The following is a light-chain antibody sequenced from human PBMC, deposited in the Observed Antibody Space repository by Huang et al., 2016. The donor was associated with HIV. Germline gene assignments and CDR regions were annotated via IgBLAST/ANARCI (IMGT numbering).Light chain of an antibody. Sequence: EIVLTQSPATLSLSPGERATLSCGARLSVSGSYLAWYQQKPGLAPRLLIDDASSRATGVPNRCSGSGSGTDFTLTSSRLEPEDFAVYYCHQYGTLPATFGQGTRVEIK. CDR3: HQYGTLPAT. CDR1: LSVSGSY. CDR2: DAS. J-gene: IGKJ1*01. V-gene: IGKV3D-20*01.